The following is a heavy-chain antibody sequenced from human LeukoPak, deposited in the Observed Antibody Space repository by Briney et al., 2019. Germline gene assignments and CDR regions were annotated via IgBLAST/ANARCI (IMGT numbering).Heavy chain of an antibody. J-gene: IGHJ4*02. D-gene: IGHD3-22*01. CDR2: INPSSGGT. CDR1: GFTFNAYN. Sequence: ASVKVSCKASGFTFNAYNIHWVRQAPGQGLEWMGWINPSSGGTNYAQKFQGRVTMTRDTSISTAYMELSRLRSDDTAVYYCALERNYYDSSGYYYDRRDYYFDYWGQGTLVTVSS. CDR3: ALERNYYDSSGYYYDRRDYYFDY. V-gene: IGHV1-2*02.